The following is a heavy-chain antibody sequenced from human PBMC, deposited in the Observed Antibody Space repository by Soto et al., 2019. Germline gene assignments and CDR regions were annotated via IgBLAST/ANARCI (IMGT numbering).Heavy chain of an antibody. CDR2: MNPNSGNT. Sequence: GASVKVSCKASGYTFTSYDINWVRQATGQGLEWMGWMNPNSGNTGYAQKFQGRVTMTRNTSISTAYMELSSLRSEDTAVYYCARDLLPARNQCYYYYTDVWGKGTTVTVSS. CDR1: GYTFTSYD. CDR3: ARDLLPARNQCYYYYTDV. D-gene: IGHD2-2*01. V-gene: IGHV1-8*01. J-gene: IGHJ6*03.